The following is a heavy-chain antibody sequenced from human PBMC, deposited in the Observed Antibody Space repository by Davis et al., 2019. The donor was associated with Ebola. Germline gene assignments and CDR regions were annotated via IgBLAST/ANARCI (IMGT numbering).Heavy chain of an antibody. CDR3: ARESRWLVYT. J-gene: IGHJ4*02. Sequence: GESLKISCGASGFTFSSYWMNWVRQAPGKGLEWVANIKQDGSEKYYVDSVKGRFTISRDNAKNSLYLQMNSLRAEDTAVYYCARESRWLVYTGGQGTLVTVSS. D-gene: IGHD6-19*01. V-gene: IGHV3-7*03. CDR2: IKQDGSEK. CDR1: GFTFSSYW.